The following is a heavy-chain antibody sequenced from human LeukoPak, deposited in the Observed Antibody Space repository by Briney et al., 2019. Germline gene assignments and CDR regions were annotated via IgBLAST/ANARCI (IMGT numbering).Heavy chain of an antibody. D-gene: IGHD6-13*01. V-gene: IGHV1-46*01. J-gene: IGHJ6*02. CDR2: INPSGGST. CDR1: GYTFTSYY. CDR3: ARAIAAAGTRLEDYYYGMDV. Sequence: ASVKVSCKASGYTFTSYYMHWVRQAPGQGLEWMGIINPSGGSTSYAQKFQGRVTMTRDTSTSTVYMELSSLRSEDTAVYYCARAIAAAGTRLEDYYYGMDVWGQGTTVTVSS.